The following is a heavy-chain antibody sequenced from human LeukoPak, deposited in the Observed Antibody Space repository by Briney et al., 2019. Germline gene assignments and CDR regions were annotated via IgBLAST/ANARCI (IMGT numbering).Heavy chain of an antibody. CDR2: ISWNGGST. V-gene: IGHV3-9*01. J-gene: IGHJ4*01. CDR3: AKELYTTNHFDS. D-gene: IGHD2-2*02. Sequence: PGRSLRLSCAASGFTFDDHGMHWGRQGPGKGLEWVSGISWNGGSTGYADSVKGRFTISRDNTKNSLYLQMNSLRAEDTAFYFCAKELYTTNHFDSWGHGTLVTVSS. CDR1: GFTFDDHG.